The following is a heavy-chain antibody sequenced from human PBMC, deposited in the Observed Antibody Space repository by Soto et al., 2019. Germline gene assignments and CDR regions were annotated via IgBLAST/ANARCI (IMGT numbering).Heavy chain of an antibody. CDR3: ARGFTTVTTSGNY. Sequence: EVQLVESGGGLVQPGGSLRLSCAASGFTFSSYSMNWVRQAPGKGLEWVSSISSSSSTIYYADSVKGRFTISRDNAKNSLYLQMNSLRDEYTAVYYCARGFTTVTTSGNYWGQGTLVTVSS. CDR2: ISSSSSTI. J-gene: IGHJ4*02. D-gene: IGHD4-17*01. V-gene: IGHV3-48*02. CDR1: GFTFSSYS.